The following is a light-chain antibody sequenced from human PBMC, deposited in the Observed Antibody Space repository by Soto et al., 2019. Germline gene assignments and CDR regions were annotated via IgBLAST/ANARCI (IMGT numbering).Light chain of an antibody. V-gene: IGLV1-40*01. CDR2: NHN. J-gene: IGLJ2*01. Sequence: QSALTQPPSVSGGPGQRVTISCTGTISNIGAGYDVHWYQQLPGTAPRLLIYNHNNRPSGVPDRFSGSKSGTSASLAITGVQAEDEGVFFCQSSESKLIPAHVLFGAGTKVT. CDR1: ISNIGAGYD. CDR3: QSSESKLIPAHVL.